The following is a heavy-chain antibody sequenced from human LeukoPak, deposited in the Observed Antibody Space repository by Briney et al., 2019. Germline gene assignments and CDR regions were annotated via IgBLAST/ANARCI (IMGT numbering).Heavy chain of an antibody. CDR2: IRSKTNNYAT. CDR1: GFTFSGSA. CDR3: TTEGDY. J-gene: IGHJ4*02. Sequence: PGGSLRLSCTASGFTFSGSAMHWVRQASGKVLEWVGRIRSKTNNYATSYAASVKGRFTIYRDDSKKTTYLQMNRLKSEDTAMYYCTTEGDYWGQGTLVTVSS. V-gene: IGHV3-73*01.